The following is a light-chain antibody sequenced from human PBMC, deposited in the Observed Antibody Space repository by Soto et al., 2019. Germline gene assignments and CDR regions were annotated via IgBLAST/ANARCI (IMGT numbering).Light chain of an antibody. J-gene: IGKJ1*01. V-gene: IGKV3-15*01. CDR2: AAS. CDR3: QQCGSSPPTWT. Sequence: EIVMTKSPATMSVAPGERANLSCSASQSVSSNLAWYQQKPGQAPRLLIHAASTRATGVPARFSGSGSGTDFTLTISGLEPEDFALYYCQQCGSSPPTWTCGKGTKVDIK. CDR1: QSVSSN.